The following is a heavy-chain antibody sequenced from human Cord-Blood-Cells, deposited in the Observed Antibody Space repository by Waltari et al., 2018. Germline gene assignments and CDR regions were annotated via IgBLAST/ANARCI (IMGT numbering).Heavy chain of an antibody. D-gene: IGHD7-27*01. CDR2: ISSSSSYI. CDR1: XLTFSSDN. Sequence: VXLVESGXXXXKPXGSLRLXCAAXXLTFSSDNMXXLRQAPGKGLEWVSSISSSSSYIYYADSVKGRFTISRDNAKNSLYLQMNSLRAEDTAVYYCARTGIGWYFDLWGRGTLVTVSS. CDR3: ARTGIGWYFDL. V-gene: IGHV3-21*01. J-gene: IGHJ2*01.